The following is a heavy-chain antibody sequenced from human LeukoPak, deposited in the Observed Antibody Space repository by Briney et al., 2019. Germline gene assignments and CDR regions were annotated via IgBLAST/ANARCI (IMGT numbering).Heavy chain of an antibody. CDR1: GFTFRIYS. D-gene: IGHD3-10*01. CDR2: IGPSSGDI. V-gene: IGHV3-21*01. J-gene: IGHJ5*02. CDR3: ARDRGARGRGLA. Sequence: GGSLRLSCAASGFTFRIYSLNWVRKAPGTGLEWVSSIGPSSGDIYYADSVKGRFTISRDSDKNSLYLQMNSLRAEDTAVYYCARDRGARGRGLAWGQGTQVTVSS.